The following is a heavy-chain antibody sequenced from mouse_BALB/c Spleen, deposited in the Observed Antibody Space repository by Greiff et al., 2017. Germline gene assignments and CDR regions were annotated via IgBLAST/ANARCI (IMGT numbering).Heavy chain of an antibody. CDR1: GFSLTSYG. J-gene: IGHJ1*01. CDR2: IWSGGST. CDR3: ASPAYYGNYGYFDV. V-gene: IGHV2-2*02. D-gene: IGHD2-10*01. Sequence: QVQLQQSGPGLVQPSQSLSITCTVSGFSLTSYGVHWVRQSPGKGLEWLGVIWSGGSTDYNAAFISRLSISKDNSKSQVFFKMNSLQANDTAIYYCASPAYYGNYGYFDVWGAGTTVTVSS.